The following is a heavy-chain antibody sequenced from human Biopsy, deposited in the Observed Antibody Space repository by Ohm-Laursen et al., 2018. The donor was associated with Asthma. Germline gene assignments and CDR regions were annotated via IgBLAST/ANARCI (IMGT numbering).Heavy chain of an antibody. CDR3: ARIPRRSGSYFVDY. V-gene: IGHV4-31*03. D-gene: IGHD3-22*01. J-gene: IGHJ4*02. CDR2: IHHSGTS. CDR1: GDSITSGGCC. Sequence: SDTLSLTCTVSGDSITSGGCCWNWIRQHPGKGLEWIGYIHHSGTSYFNPSLKSRVSLSRDTSKNQFSLRLSSVTAADTAMYYCARIPRRSGSYFVDYWGQGTLVIVSS.